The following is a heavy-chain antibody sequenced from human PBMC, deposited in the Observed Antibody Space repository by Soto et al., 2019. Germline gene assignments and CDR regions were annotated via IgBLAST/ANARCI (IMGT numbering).Heavy chain of an antibody. Sequence: GGSLRLSCAASGFTFSSYSMNWVRQAPGKGLEWVSSISGSGGSTYYADSVKGRFTISRDNSKNTLYLQMNSLRAEDTAVYYSAKDGRVVPAAHDYWGQGTLVTVSS. V-gene: IGHV3-23*01. CDR1: GFTFSSYS. J-gene: IGHJ4*02. CDR2: ISGSGGST. CDR3: AKDGRVVPAAHDY. D-gene: IGHD2-2*01.